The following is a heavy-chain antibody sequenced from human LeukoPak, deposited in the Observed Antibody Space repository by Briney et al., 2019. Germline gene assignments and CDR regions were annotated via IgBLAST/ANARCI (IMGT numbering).Heavy chain of an antibody. Sequence: GGSLRLSCTVSGFTVSSDSMSWVRQAPGKGLKWVSFIYSGGNTHYSDSVKGRFTTSRDNSKNTLYLQMNSLRADDTAVYYCARRAGEYSHPYDYWGQGTLVTVSS. V-gene: IGHV3-53*01. CDR1: GFTVSSDS. D-gene: IGHD4-17*01. CDR2: IYSGGNT. J-gene: IGHJ4*02. CDR3: ARRAGEYSHPYDY.